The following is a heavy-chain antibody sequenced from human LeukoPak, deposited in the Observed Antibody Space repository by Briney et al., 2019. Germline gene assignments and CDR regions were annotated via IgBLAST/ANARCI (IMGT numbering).Heavy chain of an antibody. CDR2: VYKSGTT. Sequence: PSETLSLTCTVSGGSISSFYWSWIRQPAGRGLEWIGRVYKSGTTNYNPSLKSRVTMSVDTSKNQFSLHLTSVTAADTAVYYCARGSAYYYDTSGPRFYYDYWGQGILVAISS. CDR1: GGSISSFY. CDR3: ARGSAYYYDTSGPRFYYDY. J-gene: IGHJ4*02. V-gene: IGHV4-4*07. D-gene: IGHD3-22*01.